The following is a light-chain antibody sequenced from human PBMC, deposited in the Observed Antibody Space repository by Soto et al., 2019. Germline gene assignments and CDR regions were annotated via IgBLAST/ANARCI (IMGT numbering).Light chain of an antibody. CDR2: DAS. V-gene: IGKV1-5*01. Sequence: DIQMTQSPSTLSAPVGDRVTITCRASQIISSWLAWFQQKPGKAPKLLIYDASTLESGVPSRFSGSESGTQFTLTISSLQPDDSATYYCQQYNSYPITFGQGTRLDIK. CDR3: QQYNSYPIT. J-gene: IGKJ5*01. CDR1: QIISSW.